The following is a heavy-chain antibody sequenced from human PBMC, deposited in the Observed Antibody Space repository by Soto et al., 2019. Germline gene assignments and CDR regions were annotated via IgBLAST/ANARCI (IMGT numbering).Heavy chain of an antibody. D-gene: IGHD4-17*01. CDR3: ARPDYGGLDDALHF. CDR1: GYSFSNYW. CDR2: IYPGDSNT. V-gene: IGHV5-51*01. J-gene: IGHJ3*01. Sequence: GESLTISCQGSGYSFSNYWIAWVRQMPGKGLEWMGVIYPGDSNTKYSPSFEGQVTLSADKSITTAYLQLSSLKASDTAMYYCARPDYGGLDDALHFWGQGTMVTVSS.